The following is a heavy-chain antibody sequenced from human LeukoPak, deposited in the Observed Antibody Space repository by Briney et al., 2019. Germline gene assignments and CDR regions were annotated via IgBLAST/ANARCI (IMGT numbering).Heavy chain of an antibody. CDR3: ARGDITMTTTFDY. Sequence: PGGSLRLSCAASGFTFSDYYMSWIRQAPGKGVEWVSYISSSGSTIYYADSVKGRFTISRDNAKNSLYLQMNSLRAEDTAVYYCARGDITMTTTFDYWGQGTLVTVSS. J-gene: IGHJ4*02. D-gene: IGHD3-22*01. V-gene: IGHV3-11*04. CDR1: GFTFSDYY. CDR2: ISSSGSTI.